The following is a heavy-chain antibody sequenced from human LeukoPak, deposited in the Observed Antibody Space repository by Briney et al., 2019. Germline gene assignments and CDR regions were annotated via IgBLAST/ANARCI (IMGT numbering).Heavy chain of an antibody. CDR3: ANIPTGGRNYPVDY. CDR2: ISGSGGST. V-gene: IGHV3-23*01. J-gene: IGHJ4*02. Sequence: GALRLSCAASGFTFSSYAMSWVRQAPGKGLEWVSAISGSGGSTYYADSVKGRFTISRDNSKNTLYLQMNSLRAEDTAVYYCANIPTGGRNYPVDYWGQGTLVTVSS. D-gene: IGHD4-11*01. CDR1: GFTFSSYA.